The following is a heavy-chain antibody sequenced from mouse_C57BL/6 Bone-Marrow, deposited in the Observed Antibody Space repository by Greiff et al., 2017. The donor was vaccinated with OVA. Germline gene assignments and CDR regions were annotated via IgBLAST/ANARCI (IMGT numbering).Heavy chain of an antibody. CDR3: ARRRWLLLGVYFDY. D-gene: IGHD2-3*01. V-gene: IGHV1-81*01. CDR1: GYTFTSYG. J-gene: IGHJ2*01. CDR2: IYPRSGNT. Sequence: VQLQQSGAELARPGASVKLSCKASGYTFTSYGISWVKQRTGQGLEWIGEIYPRSGNTYYNEKFKGKATLTADKSSSTAYMELRSLTSEDSAVYFCARRRWLLLGVYFDYWGQGTTLTVSS.